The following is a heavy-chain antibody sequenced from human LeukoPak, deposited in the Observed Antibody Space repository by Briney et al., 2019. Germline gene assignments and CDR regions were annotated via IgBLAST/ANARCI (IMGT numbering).Heavy chain of an antibody. D-gene: IGHD3-22*01. CDR2: IYPGDSDT. J-gene: IGHJ4*02. Sequence: GESLKISSNGSGYSFTSYCIGWVSQLPGKGLEWMGIIYPGDSDTRYSPSFQGQVTISADKSNNTAYLQWSSLKASDAAMYYCARYSRPYYYDSSGYYEDYWGQGTLVTVSS. V-gene: IGHV5-51*01. CDR3: ARYSRPYYYDSSGYYEDY. CDR1: GYSFTSYC.